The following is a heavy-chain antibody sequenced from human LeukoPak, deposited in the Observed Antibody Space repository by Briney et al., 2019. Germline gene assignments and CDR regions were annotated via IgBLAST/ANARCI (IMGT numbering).Heavy chain of an antibody. CDR1: GGSFSGYY. J-gene: IGHJ4*02. D-gene: IGHD3-9*01. CDR2: INDTGST. V-gene: IGHV4-34*01. Sequence: SETLSLTCGVSGGSFSGYYLSWIRQPPGKGLEWIGEINDTGSTKYNPSLKSRATISLDTSKDQFSLKLSSVTAADTAVYYCSRGLDYDILTGYYMSGFRFDYWGQGTLVTVSS. CDR3: SRGLDYDILTGYYMSGFRFDY.